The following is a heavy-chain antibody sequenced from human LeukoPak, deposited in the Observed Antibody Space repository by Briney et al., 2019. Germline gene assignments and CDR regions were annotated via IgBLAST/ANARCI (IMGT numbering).Heavy chain of an antibody. Sequence: SETLSLTCTVSGGSISSYYWSWIRQPPGKGLEWIGEINHSGSTNYNPSLKSRVTISVDTSKNQFSLKLSSVTAADTAVYYCARLWYDIGNGPWGQGTLVTVSS. CDR2: INHSGST. J-gene: IGHJ5*02. CDR1: GGSISSYY. CDR3: ARLWYDIGNGP. D-gene: IGHD3-9*01. V-gene: IGHV4-34*01.